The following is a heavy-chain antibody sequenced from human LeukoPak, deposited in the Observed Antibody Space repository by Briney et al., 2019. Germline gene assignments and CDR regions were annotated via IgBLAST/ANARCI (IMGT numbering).Heavy chain of an antibody. CDR2: IIPIFGTA. CDR1: GGTFSSYA. D-gene: IGHD4-17*01. V-gene: IGHV1-69*13. J-gene: IGHJ4*02. CDR3: ARRSYDYGDYDFDY. Sequence: GASVKVSCKASGGTFSSYAISWVRQAPGQGLEWMGGIIPIFGTANYAQKFQGRVTITADESTSTAYMEPSSLRSEDTAVYYCARRSYDYGDYDFDYWGQGTLVTVSS.